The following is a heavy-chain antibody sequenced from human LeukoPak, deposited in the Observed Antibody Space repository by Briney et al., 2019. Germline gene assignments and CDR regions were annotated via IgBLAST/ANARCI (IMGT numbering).Heavy chain of an antibody. J-gene: IGHJ4*02. CDR3: ASWEMATVFMPY. Sequence: TGGSLGLSCAASGFSVSSNYMSWVRQAPGKGLEWVSVIYSGGSTYYADSVKGRFTISRDNSKNTLYLQMKSLRSDDTAVYYCASWEMATVFMPYWGQGTLVTVSS. D-gene: IGHD5-24*01. CDR2: IYSGGST. CDR1: GFSVSSNY. V-gene: IGHV3-53*05.